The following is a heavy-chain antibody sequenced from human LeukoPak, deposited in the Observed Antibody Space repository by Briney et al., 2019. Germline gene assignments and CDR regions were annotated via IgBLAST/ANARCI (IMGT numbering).Heavy chain of an antibody. D-gene: IGHD1-26*01. Sequence: GGSLRLSCAASGSTFNNYAMSWVRQAPGKGLEWVSSISGSGGSTYYAESVKGRFTISRDNSKNTLYLQMNSLRAEDTAIYYCAKDRTVGASYWYFDLWGRGTLVTVSS. CDR2: ISGSGGST. CDR1: GSTFNNYA. J-gene: IGHJ2*01. V-gene: IGHV3-23*01. CDR3: AKDRTVGASYWYFDL.